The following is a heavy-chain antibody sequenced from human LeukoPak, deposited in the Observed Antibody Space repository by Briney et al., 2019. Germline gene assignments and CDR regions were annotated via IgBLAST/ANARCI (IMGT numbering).Heavy chain of an antibody. V-gene: IGHV3-53*01. D-gene: IGHD5/OR15-5a*01. CDR2: ICSGGST. CDR3: ARGGRVDDAFDI. CDR1: GFTVSSNY. J-gene: IGHJ3*02. Sequence: GGSLRLSCAASGFTVSSNYMSWVRQAPGKGLEWVSVICSGGSTFYADSVKGRFTISRDNSKNTLYLQMSSLRADDTAVYYCARGGRVDDAFDIWGQGTMVTVSS.